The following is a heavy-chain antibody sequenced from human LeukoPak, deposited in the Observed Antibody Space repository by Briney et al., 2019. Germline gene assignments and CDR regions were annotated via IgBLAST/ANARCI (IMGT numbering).Heavy chain of an antibody. V-gene: IGHV1-46*02. J-gene: IGHJ4*02. CDR1: GYTFNSSY. Sequence: GGSVKVSCKASGYTFNSSYMHWVRQAPGQGLEWMGIINPSDDSTRYAQKFQGRVTMTKGTSTNTVYMHLSSLSSDDTAVYYCARAYYESSAYRHAVYFDYWGQGTLVTVSS. CDR3: ARAYYESSAYRHAVYFDY. D-gene: IGHD3-22*01. CDR2: INPSDDST.